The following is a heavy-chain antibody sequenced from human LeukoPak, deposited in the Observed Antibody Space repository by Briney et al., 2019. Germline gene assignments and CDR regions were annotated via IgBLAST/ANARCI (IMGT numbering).Heavy chain of an antibody. J-gene: IGHJ6*04. Sequence: GGSLRLSCVASGFTFSSYAMSWVRQAPGKGLEWVAFIRYDGSNKYYADSVKGRFTISRDNSKNTLYLQMNSLRAEDTAVYYCAKVGSSSPDVWGKGTTVTISS. CDR1: GFTFSSYA. CDR3: AKVGSSSPDV. V-gene: IGHV3-30*02. CDR2: IRYDGSNK. D-gene: IGHD6-13*01.